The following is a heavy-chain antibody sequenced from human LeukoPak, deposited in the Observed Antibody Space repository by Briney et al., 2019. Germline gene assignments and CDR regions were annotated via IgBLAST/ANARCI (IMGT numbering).Heavy chain of an antibody. D-gene: IGHD2-2*01. CDR3: AKSLVFVVVPAAETWLFDY. J-gene: IGHJ4*02. CDR1: GGTFSSYA. V-gene: IGHV1-69*13. Sequence: SVKVSCKASGGTFSSYAISWVRQAPGQGLEWMGGIIPIFGTANYAQKFQGRVTITADESTSTAYMELSSLRSEDTAVYYCAKSLVFVVVPAAETWLFDYWGQGTLVTVSS. CDR2: IIPIFGTA.